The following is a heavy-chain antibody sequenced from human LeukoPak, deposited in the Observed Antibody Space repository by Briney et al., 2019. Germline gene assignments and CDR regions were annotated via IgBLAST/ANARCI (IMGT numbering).Heavy chain of an antibody. CDR3: ARPVNYGGYDYYYYGMDV. V-gene: IGHV3-48*03. D-gene: IGHD5-12*01. CDR1: GFTFSNYE. CDR2: ISSSGSTI. J-gene: IGHJ6*04. Sequence: GGSLRLSCAASGFTFSNYEMNWVRQAPGKGLEWVSYISSSGSTIYYADSVKGRFTISRDSAKNSLYLQMNSLRAEDTAVYYCARPVNYGGYDYYYYGMDVWGKGTTVTVSS.